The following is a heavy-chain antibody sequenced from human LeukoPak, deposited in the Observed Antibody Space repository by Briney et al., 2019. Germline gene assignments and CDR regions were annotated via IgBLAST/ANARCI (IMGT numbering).Heavy chain of an antibody. CDR1: GYTFTSYD. J-gene: IGHJ6*03. Sequence: ASVKVSCKASGYTFTSYDINWVRQATGQGLEWMGWMNTNSGNTGYAQKFQGRVTMTRNTSISTAYMELSSLRSEDTAVYYCARGWYGQYYYYMDVWGKGTTVTISS. V-gene: IGHV1-8*01. CDR2: MNTNSGNT. CDR3: ARGWYGQYYYYMDV. D-gene: IGHD6-13*01.